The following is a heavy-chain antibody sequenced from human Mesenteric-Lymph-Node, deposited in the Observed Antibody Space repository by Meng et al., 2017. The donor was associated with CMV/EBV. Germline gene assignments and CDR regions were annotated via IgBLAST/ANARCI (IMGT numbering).Heavy chain of an antibody. V-gene: IGHV3-23*03. CDR3: AKGPDIVVVANWLDP. CDR1: GFTFTTYA. CDR2: IYSGASST. J-gene: IGHJ5*02. D-gene: IGHD2-15*01. Sequence: LSLTCAASGFTFTTYAMTWVRQAPGKGLEWVSAIYSGASSTYYADSVKGRFSISRDNSKNTLYLQMNSLRAEDTAVYYCAKGPDIVVVANWLDPWGQGTLVTVSS.